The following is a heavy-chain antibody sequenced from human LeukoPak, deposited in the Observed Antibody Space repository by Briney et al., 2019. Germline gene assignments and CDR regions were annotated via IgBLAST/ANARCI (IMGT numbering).Heavy chain of an antibody. V-gene: IGHV4-38-2*01. CDR2: IYHSGST. D-gene: IGHD6-13*01. J-gene: IGHJ3*02. CDR3: ARLKQQQLPDI. Sequence: SETLSLTCAVSGYSISSGYYWGWIRQPPGKGLEWIGSIYHSGSTYYNPSLKSRVTISVDTSKNQFSLKLSSVIAADTAVYYCARLKQQQLPDIWGQGTMVTVSS. CDR1: GYSISSGYY.